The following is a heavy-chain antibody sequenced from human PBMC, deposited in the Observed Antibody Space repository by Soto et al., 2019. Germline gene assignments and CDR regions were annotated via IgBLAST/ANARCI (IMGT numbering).Heavy chain of an antibody. CDR1: GFTFSNFA. Sequence: QVQLVESGGGAVQPGRSLRLSCAASGFTFSNFAMHWVRQAPGKGLEWVAVISQDGSIKYYAAAVKGRFTISRDNSKNTLFVQMGRQRTGDTAVYFGARGTPTTNVIRGYGMDFWGQGTTVTVSS. CDR2: ISQDGSIK. CDR3: ARGTPTTNVIRGYGMDF. J-gene: IGHJ6*02. D-gene: IGHD1-26*01. V-gene: IGHV3-30-3*01.